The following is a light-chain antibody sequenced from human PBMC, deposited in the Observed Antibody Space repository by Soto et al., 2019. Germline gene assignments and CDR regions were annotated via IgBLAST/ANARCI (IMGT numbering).Light chain of an antibody. J-gene: IGKJ1*01. Sequence: EIVLTQSPATLSLSPGERATLSCRASQSVSSYLACYQQKPGQAPRLLIYAASNRATGLPARFSGSGSGTGFSLTISRLEPEDFAVYYCQQRSNWPWTFGQGTKVEIK. CDR1: QSVSSY. V-gene: IGKV3-11*01. CDR3: QQRSNWPWT. CDR2: AAS.